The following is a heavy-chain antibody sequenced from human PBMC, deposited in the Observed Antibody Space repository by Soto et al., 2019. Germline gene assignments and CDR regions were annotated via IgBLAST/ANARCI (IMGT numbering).Heavy chain of an antibody. V-gene: IGHV4-39*01. CDR1: GGSISSSSYY. J-gene: IGHJ6*02. Sequence: PSENLSLTCTVSGGSISSSSYYWGWIRQPPGKGLEWIGSIYYSGSTYYNPSLKSRVTISVDTSKNQFSLKLSSVTAADTAVYYCARHGPTLTRSGHRPSTLVAPWGQGTTVTVS. CDR2: IYYSGST. D-gene: IGHD2-15*01. CDR3: ARHGPTLTRSGHRPSTLVAP.